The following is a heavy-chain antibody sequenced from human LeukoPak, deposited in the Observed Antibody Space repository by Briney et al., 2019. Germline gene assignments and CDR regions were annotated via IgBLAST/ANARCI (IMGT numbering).Heavy chain of an antibody. D-gene: IGHD3-3*01. CDR3: ARCDLQFSYYYYYYMDV. CDR2: IIPIFGTA. J-gene: IGHJ6*03. CDR1: GGTFSRYA. V-gene: IGHV1-69*13. Sequence: ASVKVSCKASGGTFSRYAISWVRQAPGQGLEWMGGIIPIFGTANYAQKFQGRVTTTADESTSTAYMELSSLRSEDTAVYYCARCDLQFSYYYYYYMDVWGKGTTVTVSS.